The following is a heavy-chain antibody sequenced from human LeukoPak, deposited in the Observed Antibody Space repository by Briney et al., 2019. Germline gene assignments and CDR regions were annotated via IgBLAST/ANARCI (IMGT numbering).Heavy chain of an antibody. CDR1: GFTLSSYG. J-gene: IGHJ4*02. D-gene: IGHD3-10*01. CDR2: ISGSGGST. CDR3: AKSSEYYYGSGSYYAFFDH. Sequence: PGGSLRLSCAASGFTLSSYGMSWVRQAPGKGLEWVSAISGSGGSTYYADSVKGRFTISRDNSKNTLYLQMNSLRAEDTAVYYCAKSSEYYYGSGSYYAFFDHWGQGTLVTVSS. V-gene: IGHV3-23*01.